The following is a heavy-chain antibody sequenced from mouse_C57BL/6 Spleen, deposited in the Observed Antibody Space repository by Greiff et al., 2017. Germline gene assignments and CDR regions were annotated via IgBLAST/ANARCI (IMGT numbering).Heavy chain of an antibody. CDR1: GYSFTGYY. D-gene: IGHD2-1*01. CDR3: ARSSYYGNYDYFDY. Sequence: VQLQQSGPELVKPGASVKISCKASGYSFTGYYMNWVKQSPEKSLEWIGEINPSTGGTTYNQKFKAKATLTVDKSSSTAYVQLKSLTSEDSAVYFCARSSYYGNYDYFDYWGQGTTLTVSS. CDR2: INPSTGGT. J-gene: IGHJ2*01. V-gene: IGHV1-42*01.